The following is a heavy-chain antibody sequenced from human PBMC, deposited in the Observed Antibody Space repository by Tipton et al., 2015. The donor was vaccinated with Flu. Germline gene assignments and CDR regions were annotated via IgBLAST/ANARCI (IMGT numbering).Heavy chain of an antibody. CDR1: GFTFGDYA. Sequence: SLRLSCTASGFTFGDYAMSWFRQAPGKGLEWVAVISYDGSNKYYADSVKGRFTISRDNSKNTLYLQMNSLRAEDTAVYYCAREEINTAMAHWGQGTLVTVSS. CDR3: AREEINTAMAH. D-gene: IGHD5-18*01. J-gene: IGHJ4*02. V-gene: IGHV3-30*04. CDR2: ISYDGSNK.